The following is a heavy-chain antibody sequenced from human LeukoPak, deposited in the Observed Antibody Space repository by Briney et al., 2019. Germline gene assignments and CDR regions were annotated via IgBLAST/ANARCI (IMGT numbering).Heavy chain of an antibody. J-gene: IGHJ6*02. CDR1: GFTFSSYE. D-gene: IGHD3-9*01. Sequence: GGSLRLSCAASGFTFSSYEMNWVRQAPGKGLEWVSYISSSGSTIYYADSVKGRFTISRDNAKNSLYLQMNSLRAEDTAVYYCARGDYDILTGYYPSLWYYGMDVWGQGTTVTVSS. V-gene: IGHV3-48*03. CDR3: ARGDYDILTGYYPSLWYYGMDV. CDR2: ISSSGSTI.